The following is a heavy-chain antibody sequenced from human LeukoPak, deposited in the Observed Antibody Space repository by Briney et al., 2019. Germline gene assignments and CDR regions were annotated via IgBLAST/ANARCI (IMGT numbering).Heavy chain of an antibody. V-gene: IGHV4-59*01. CDR1: GGSISSYY. Sequence: SETLSLTCTVSGGSISSYYWSWIRQPPGKGLEWIGYIYYSGSTNYNPSPKSRVTISVDTSKNQFSLKLSSVTAADTAVYYCARVSSGWHSPFDYWGQGSLVTVSS. CDR2: IYYSGST. J-gene: IGHJ4*02. CDR3: ARVSSGWHSPFDY. D-gene: IGHD6-19*01.